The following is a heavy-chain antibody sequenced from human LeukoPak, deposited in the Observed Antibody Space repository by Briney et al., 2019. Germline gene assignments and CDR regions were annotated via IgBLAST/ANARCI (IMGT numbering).Heavy chain of an antibody. CDR1: GITLSNYG. Sequence: GGSLRLSCAVSGITLSNYGMSWVRQAPGKGLEWVSTIVDTGDSTFYADSVRGRFTISRDSSKNTLYLQMNSLRAEDTAVYSCAKERGHPLANYYMDVWGKGTTVTVSS. J-gene: IGHJ6*03. CDR3: AKERGHPLANYYMDV. D-gene: IGHD1-26*01. V-gene: IGHV3-23*01. CDR2: IVDTGDST.